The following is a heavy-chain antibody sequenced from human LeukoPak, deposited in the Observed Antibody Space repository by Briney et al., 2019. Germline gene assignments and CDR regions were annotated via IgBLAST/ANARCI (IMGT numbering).Heavy chain of an antibody. CDR1: GGSISSSSYY. V-gene: IGHV4-39*07. D-gene: IGHD2-2*01. Sequence: SETLSLTCTVSGGSISSSSYYWGWIRQPPGKGLEWIGSIYYSGSTYYNPSLKSRITISVDTSKNQFSLEVSSVTAADTAVYYCARAKYQLLGYFDYWGQGTLVTVSS. CDR2: IYYSGST. CDR3: ARAKYQLLGYFDY. J-gene: IGHJ4*02.